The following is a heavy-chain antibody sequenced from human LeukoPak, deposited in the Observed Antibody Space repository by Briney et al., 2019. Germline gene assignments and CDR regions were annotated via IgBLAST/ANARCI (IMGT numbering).Heavy chain of an antibody. Sequence: ASVKVSCKASGYTFTGYYMHWVRQAPGQGLEWMGWINPNSGGTNYAQKFQGRVTMTRDTSISTAYMELSRLRSDDTAVYYCARGEGLVSYYYYMDVWGKGTTVTISS. D-gene: IGHD6-19*01. CDR1: GYTFTGYY. CDR3: ARGEGLVSYYYYMDV. CDR2: INPNSGGT. V-gene: IGHV1-2*02. J-gene: IGHJ6*03.